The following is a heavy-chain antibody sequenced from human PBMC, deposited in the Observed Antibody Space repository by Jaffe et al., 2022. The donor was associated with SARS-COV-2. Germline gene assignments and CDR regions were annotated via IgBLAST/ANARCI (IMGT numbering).Heavy chain of an antibody. CDR1: GYMFSNFG. Sequence: QVQLVQSGGEVKKPGASVRVSCKASGYMFSNFGISWVRQAPGQGLEWMGWISIFNGDTKYAQRFQGRVTMTADESTSTAFMELRSLRADDTALYYCARDLPSGKSGYYAWFDPWGQGTLVTVSS. V-gene: IGHV1-18*01. J-gene: IGHJ5*02. CDR2: ISIFNGDT. CDR3: ARDLPSGKSGYYAWFDP. D-gene: IGHD3-3*01.